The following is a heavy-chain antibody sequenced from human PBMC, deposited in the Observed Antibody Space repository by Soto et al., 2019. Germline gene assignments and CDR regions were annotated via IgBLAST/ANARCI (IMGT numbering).Heavy chain of an antibody. J-gene: IGHJ4*02. CDR1: GFTFSSYW. D-gene: IGHD2-2*01. V-gene: IGHV3-7*01. CDR2: IKQDGSEK. Sequence: GGSLRLSCAASGFTFSSYWMSWVRQAPGKGLEWVANIKQDGSEKYYVDSVKGRFTISRDNAKNSLYLQMNSLRAEDTAVYYCARDQVVVVPAAMTDYWGQGTLVTVSS. CDR3: ARDQVVVVPAAMTDY.